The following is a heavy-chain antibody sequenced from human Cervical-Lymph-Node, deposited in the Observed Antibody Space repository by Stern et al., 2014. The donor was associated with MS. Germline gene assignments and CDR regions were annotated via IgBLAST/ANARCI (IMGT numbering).Heavy chain of an antibody. Sequence: QVQLQESGPGLVQPSQTLSLTCAVSGGSITSGNYYWSWIRQPAGEGLEWIGRIYSSGSTQYNPSLKSRVSISADPSTNQVSPRLSSVTAADTAVYYCARGYYDVLSDNGGHGFDIWGQGTMVTVSS. CDR1: GGSITSGNYY. D-gene: IGHD3-3*01. CDR3: ARGYYDVLSDNGGHGFDI. J-gene: IGHJ3*02. V-gene: IGHV4-61*02. CDR2: IYSSGST.